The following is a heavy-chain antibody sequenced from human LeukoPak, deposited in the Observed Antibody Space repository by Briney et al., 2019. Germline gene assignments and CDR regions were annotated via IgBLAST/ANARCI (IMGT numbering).Heavy chain of an antibody. CDR1: RYTFTGSY. Sequence: ASVKVSCKASRYTFTGSYMRWVRQAPGQGLEWMGWINPNSGGTSYAQKFQGRVTMTWDTSINTAYMELSRLRSDDTAVYYCARDKVSSLDYWGQGTLVTVSS. CDR2: INPNSGGT. J-gene: IGHJ4*02. CDR3: ARDKVSSLDY. D-gene: IGHD6-13*01. V-gene: IGHV1-2*02.